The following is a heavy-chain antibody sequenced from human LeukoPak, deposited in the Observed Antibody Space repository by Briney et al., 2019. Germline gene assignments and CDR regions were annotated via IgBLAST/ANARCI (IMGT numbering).Heavy chain of an antibody. D-gene: IGHD3-10*01. CDR3: AKYYGSGSPHNWFAP. CDR2: ISGSGVGT. V-gene: IGHV3-23*01. J-gene: IGHJ5*02. Sequence: AGGSLRLSCAASGFTFDNYAMSWVRQAPGKGLEWVSTISGSGVGTYYADSVKGRFTISRGNSKNTMYLQMNSLRAEDTAVYYCAKYYGSGSPHNWFAPWGQGTLVTVSS. CDR1: GFTFDNYA.